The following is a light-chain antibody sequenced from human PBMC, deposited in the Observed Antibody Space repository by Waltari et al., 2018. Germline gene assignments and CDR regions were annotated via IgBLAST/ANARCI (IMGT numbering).Light chain of an antibody. CDR1: QRIPSW. CDR2: AAS. Sequence: DIQMTQSPSSVSSSVGDTVTITCRASQRIPSWLAWYQQKPGKAPQLLIYAASSLQSGVPSRFSGSGSGADFTLTISSLQPEDFATYYCQQADSLPLTFGGGTKVEIK. CDR3: QQADSLPLT. J-gene: IGKJ4*01. V-gene: IGKV1D-12*01.